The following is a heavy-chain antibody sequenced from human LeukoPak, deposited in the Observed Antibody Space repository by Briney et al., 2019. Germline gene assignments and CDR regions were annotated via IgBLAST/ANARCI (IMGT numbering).Heavy chain of an antibody. J-gene: IGHJ2*01. CDR1: DGSFSGYY. Sequence: SETLSLTCAVYDGSFSGYYWSWIRQPPGKGLEWIGEINHSGSTNYNPSLKSRVTISVDTSKNQFSLKLSSVTAADTAVYYCARLAHRSTGYSSGWYLMRYFDLWGRGTLVTVSS. D-gene: IGHD6-19*01. V-gene: IGHV4-34*01. CDR2: INHSGST. CDR3: ARLAHRSTGYSSGWYLMRYFDL.